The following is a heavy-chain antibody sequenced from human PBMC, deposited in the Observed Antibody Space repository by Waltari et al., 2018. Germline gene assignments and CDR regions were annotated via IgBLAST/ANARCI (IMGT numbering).Heavy chain of an antibody. Sequence: QVQLVESGGALVKPGGSLRLACAASGFGVSDSYMIWLRQAPGKGLEWVSYISSSAHSIQNADSVKGRFTASKDNTENLVYLRMSSLRGEDTAVYYCARSSRVAATFFDYWGQGALVTVSS. CDR2: ISSSAHSI. D-gene: IGHD1-26*01. V-gene: IGHV3-11*04. CDR1: GFGVSDSY. J-gene: IGHJ4*02. CDR3: ARSSRVAATFFDY.